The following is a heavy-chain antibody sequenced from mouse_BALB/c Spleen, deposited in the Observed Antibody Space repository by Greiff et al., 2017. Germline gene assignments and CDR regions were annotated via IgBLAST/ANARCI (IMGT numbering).Heavy chain of an antibody. CDR2: ISSGGST. CDR3: ARGRRGSNWYFDV. V-gene: IGHV5-6-5*01. D-gene: IGHD1-1*01. CDR1: GFTFSSYA. Sequence: EVKLMESGGGLVKPGGSLKLSCAASGFTFSSYAMSWVRQTPEKRLEWVASISSGGSTYYPDSVKGRFTISRDNARNILYLQMSSLRSEDTAMYYCARGRRGSNWYFDVWGAGTTVTVSS. J-gene: IGHJ1*01.